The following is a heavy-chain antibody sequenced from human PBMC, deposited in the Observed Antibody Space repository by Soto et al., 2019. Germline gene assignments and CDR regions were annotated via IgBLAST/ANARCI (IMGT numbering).Heavy chain of an antibody. V-gene: IGHV3-53*01. J-gene: IGHJ4*02. CDR1: GFTVSSNY. Sequence: GGSLRLSCAASGFTVSSNYMNWVRQAPGKGLEWVSVIYSAGNRYYVDSVRGRFSISRDNSKNTVYLQMNSLRVEDTAVYYCASGNDYDSSGGYYFEYWGQGTLVTVSS. CDR3: ASGNDYDSSGGYYFEY. CDR2: IYSAGNR. D-gene: IGHD3-22*01.